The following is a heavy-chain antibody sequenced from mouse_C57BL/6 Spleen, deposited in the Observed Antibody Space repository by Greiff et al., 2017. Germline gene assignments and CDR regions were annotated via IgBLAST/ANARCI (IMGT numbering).Heavy chain of an antibody. CDR3: ARRDDYGSSLWYFDV. V-gene: IGHV8-12*01. Sequence: QVTLKECGPGILQSSQTLSLTCSFSGFSLSTSGMGVSWIRQPSGKGLEWLAHIYWDDDKRYNPSLKSRLTISKDTSSNQLFLKLTSVYTADTATYYCARRDDYGSSLWYFDVWGTGTTVTVSS. CDR1: GFSLSTSGMG. J-gene: IGHJ1*03. D-gene: IGHD1-1*01. CDR2: IYWDDDK.